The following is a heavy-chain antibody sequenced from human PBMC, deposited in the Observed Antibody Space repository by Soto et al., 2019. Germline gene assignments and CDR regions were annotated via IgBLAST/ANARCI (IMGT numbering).Heavy chain of an antibody. CDR3: ARKRFYDFWSPSQFDY. V-gene: IGHV4-39*01. J-gene: IGHJ4*02. CDR2: IYYSGST. D-gene: IGHD3-3*01. Sequence: SETLSLPCTVSGGSISSSSYYWGWIRQPPGKGLEWIGSIYYSGSTYYNPSLKSRVTISVDTSKNQFSLKLSSVTAADTAVYYCARKRFYDFWSPSQFDYWGQGTLVTVSS. CDR1: GGSISSSSYY.